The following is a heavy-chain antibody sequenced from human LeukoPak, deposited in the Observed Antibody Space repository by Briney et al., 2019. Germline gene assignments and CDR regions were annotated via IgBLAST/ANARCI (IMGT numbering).Heavy chain of an antibody. CDR1: GGSISGYF. V-gene: IGHV4-59*01. CDR2: IHASGST. CDR3: ARGRPVTGSFYFDY. J-gene: IGHJ4*02. D-gene: IGHD1-26*01. Sequence: SETLSPTCTVSGGSISGYFWSWIRQPPGKGLEWIGYIHASGSTNQSPSLKSRVTISVDTSKNQFSLKLTSVTAADTAVYYCARGRPVTGSFYFDYWGQGTLVTVSS.